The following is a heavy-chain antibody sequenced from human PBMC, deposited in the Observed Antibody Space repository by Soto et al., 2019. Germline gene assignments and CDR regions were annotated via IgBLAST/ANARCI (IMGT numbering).Heavy chain of an antibody. CDR3: VRDLALMADY. V-gene: IGHV3-30*03. CDR2: ILYDGSKK. J-gene: IGHJ4*02. CDR1: GFNLNTYG. D-gene: IGHD3-16*01. Sequence: GGSLRLSCVASGFNLNTYGIYWGRQAPGKGLQWVAQILYDGSKKHYADSVRGRFTITRDNSKNTVYLQMDSLRVDDTAMYYCVRDLALMADYWGQGTLVTVSS.